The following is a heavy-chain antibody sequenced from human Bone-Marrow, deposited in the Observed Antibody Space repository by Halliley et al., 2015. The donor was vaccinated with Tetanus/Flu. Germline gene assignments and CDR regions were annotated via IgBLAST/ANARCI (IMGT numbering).Heavy chain of an antibody. D-gene: IGHD1-1*01. CDR3: ARDLTGIRDY. CDR1: GFSFSSYW. Sequence: SGFSFSSYWMHWVRQVSGKGLVWISRIDNDGSITDYADSVKGRFTISRDNAKNMLFLQMNSLRADDSAVYYCARDLTGIRDYRGHGTLITDSS. V-gene: IGHV3-74*01. CDR2: IDNDGSIT. J-gene: IGHJ4*01.